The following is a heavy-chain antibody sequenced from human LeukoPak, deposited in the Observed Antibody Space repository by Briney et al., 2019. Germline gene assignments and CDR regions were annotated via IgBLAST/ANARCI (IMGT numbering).Heavy chain of an antibody. Sequence: KPSETLSLTCTVSGYSINSGYYWGWIRQPPGKGLEWIGSIYHSGSTYYNPSLKSRVTISVDTSKNQFSLKLSSVTAADTAVYYCARPPRHDFDDSRVHDAFDIWGQGTMVTVSS. CDR1: GYSINSGYY. CDR2: IYHSGST. V-gene: IGHV4-38-2*02. CDR3: ARPPRHDFDDSRVHDAFDI. J-gene: IGHJ3*02. D-gene: IGHD2-15*01.